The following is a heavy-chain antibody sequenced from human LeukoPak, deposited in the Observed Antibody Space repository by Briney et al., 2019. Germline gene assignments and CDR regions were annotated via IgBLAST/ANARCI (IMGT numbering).Heavy chain of an antibody. CDR2: INTNTGNP. D-gene: IGHD6-19*01. CDR3: ARSEELNSSGWYGY. CDR1: GYTFSSYT. Sequence: ASVKASCKASGYTFSSYTMNWVRQAPGQGLEWMGWINTNTGNPTYAQGFTGRFVFSLDTSVSTAYLQISSLKAEDTAVYYCARSEELNSSGWYGYWGQGTLVTVSS. J-gene: IGHJ4*02. V-gene: IGHV7-4-1*02.